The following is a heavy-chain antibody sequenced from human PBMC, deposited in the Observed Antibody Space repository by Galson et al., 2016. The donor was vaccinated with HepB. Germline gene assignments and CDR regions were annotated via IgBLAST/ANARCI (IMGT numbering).Heavy chain of an antibody. D-gene: IGHD6-19*01. Sequence: ETLSLTCAVYGGSFSEYYLSWIRQPPGKGLEWIGEINHSGGTNYNPSLKSRVTISVDTSKNQFSLKLSSVTAADTAVYYCARGCPNCRRHWQVPRYWGQGTLVTVSS. CDR3: ARGCPNCRRHWQVPRY. J-gene: IGHJ4*02. CDR2: INHSGGT. V-gene: IGHV4-34*01. CDR1: GGSFSEYY.